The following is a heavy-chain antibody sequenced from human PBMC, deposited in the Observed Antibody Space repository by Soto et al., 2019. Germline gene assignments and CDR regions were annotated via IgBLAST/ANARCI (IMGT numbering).Heavy chain of an antibody. V-gene: IGHV3-23*01. CDR3: AKYKQFGTAFDI. J-gene: IGHJ3*02. Sequence: EVQLLESGGGLVQPGGSLRVSCAASGFTFSSYAMSWVRQAPGKGLEWVSTISVGGGSTYYPDSVKGRFTISTDNSKNTLYLQMNSLRAEDTAVYYCAKYKQFGTAFDIWGQGTIVIFSA. D-gene: IGHD1-1*01. CDR1: GFTFSSYA. CDR2: ISVGGGST.